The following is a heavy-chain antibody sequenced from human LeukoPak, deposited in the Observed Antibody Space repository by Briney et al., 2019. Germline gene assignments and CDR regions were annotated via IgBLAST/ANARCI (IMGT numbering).Heavy chain of an antibody. D-gene: IGHD4-17*01. CDR2: ITGSDDNT. CDR1: GFTFSSYA. CDR3: AKDGSYGDFDF. V-gene: IGHV3-23*01. Sequence: GGSLRLSCAASGFTFSSYAIGWVRQAPGKGLEWVSGITGSDDNTYYADSVKGRFTISRDESKNMLLLQMNSLTAEDTAIYYCAKDGSYGDFDFWGQGTLVTVSP. J-gene: IGHJ4*02.